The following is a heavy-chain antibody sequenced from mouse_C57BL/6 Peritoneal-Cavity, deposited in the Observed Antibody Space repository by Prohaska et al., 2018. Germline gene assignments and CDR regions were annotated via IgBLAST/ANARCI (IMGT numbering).Heavy chain of an antibody. Sequence: QVPLQQSGPELVKPGASVKISCKASGYAFSSSWMNWVKQRPGKGLEWIGRIYPGDGDTNYNGKFKGKATLTADKSSSTAYMQLSSLTSEDSAVYFCAGLGYYFDYWGQGTTLTVSS. CDR3: AGLGYYFDY. J-gene: IGHJ2*01. V-gene: IGHV1-82*01. D-gene: IGHD4-1*01. CDR2: IYPGDGDT. CDR1: GYAFSSSW.